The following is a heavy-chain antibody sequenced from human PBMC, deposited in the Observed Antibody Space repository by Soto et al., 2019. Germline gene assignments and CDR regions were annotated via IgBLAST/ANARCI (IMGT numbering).Heavy chain of an antibody. Sequence: QVQLVESGGGVVQPGRSLRLSCAASGFTFSSYGMHWVRQAPGKGLEWVAVISYDGSNKYYADSVKGRFTISRDNSKNTLYLQMNSLSVGESAVSYCANDQSPGSLGYWGPGTLVTVSS. CDR3: ANDQSPGSLGY. J-gene: IGHJ4*01. V-gene: IGHV3-30*18. D-gene: IGHD3-10*01. CDR1: GFTFSSYG. CDR2: ISYDGSNK.